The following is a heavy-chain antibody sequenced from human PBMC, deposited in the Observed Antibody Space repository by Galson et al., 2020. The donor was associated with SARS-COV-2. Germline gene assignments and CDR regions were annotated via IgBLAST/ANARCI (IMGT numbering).Heavy chain of an antibody. CDR1: GFTFNGYW. J-gene: IGHJ4*02. CDR2: INSDGSTT. V-gene: IGHV3-74*01. D-gene: IGHD2-2*02. Sequence: GGSLRLSCAASGFTFNGYWMHWVRQAPGKGLVWVSTINSDGSTTSYADSVKGRFTISRDNAKNMLYLQMNSLRAEDTGVYYCARIPTQYWGQGTLVTVSS. CDR3: ARIPTQY.